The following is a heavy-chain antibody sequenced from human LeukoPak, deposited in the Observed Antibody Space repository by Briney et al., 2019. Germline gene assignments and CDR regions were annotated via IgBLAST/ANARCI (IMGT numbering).Heavy chain of an antibody. J-gene: IGHJ4*02. CDR1: GGSISSYY. CDR2: IYYSGST. CDR3: ARGRRTGTTDC. D-gene: IGHD1-7*01. Sequence: SETLSLTCTVSGGSISSYYWSWIRQPPGKGLEWIGYIYYSGSTNYNPSLKSRVTISVDTSKNQFSLKLSSVTAADTAVYYCARGRRTGTTDCWGQGTLVTVSS. V-gene: IGHV4-59*01.